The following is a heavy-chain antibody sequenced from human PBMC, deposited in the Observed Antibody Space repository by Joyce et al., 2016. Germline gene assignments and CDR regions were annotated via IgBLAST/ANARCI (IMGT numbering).Heavy chain of an antibody. CDR3: ARTGGSYYDYYYYGLDV. V-gene: IGHV3-74*01. D-gene: IGHD1-26*01. CDR1: GFTFIGYW. Sequence: EVQLVESGGGLVQPGGSLRLSCTASGFTFIGYWMHWVRQVSGKGLGWVSHISSDESSTSYADSVKGRFTIARDNAKNTLYLHMNSLRTEDTAVYYCARTGGSYYDYYYYGLDVWGQGTTVIVSS. J-gene: IGHJ6*02. CDR2: ISSDESST.